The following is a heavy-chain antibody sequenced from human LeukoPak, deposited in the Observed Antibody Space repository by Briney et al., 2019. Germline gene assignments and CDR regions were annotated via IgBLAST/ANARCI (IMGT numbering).Heavy chain of an antibody. CDR2: ISFDGTNK. V-gene: IGHV3-30*18. CDR3: AKGGTRGSWYHFDS. D-gene: IGHD6-13*01. CDR1: GFTFSSYG. Sequence: PGGSLRLSCAASGFTFSSYGMHWVRQAPGKGLAWVALISFDGTNKFYADSVKGRFTISRDNSKNTLYLQMSSLRAEDTAVYYCAKGGTRGSWYHFDSWGQGTLVTVSS. J-gene: IGHJ4*02.